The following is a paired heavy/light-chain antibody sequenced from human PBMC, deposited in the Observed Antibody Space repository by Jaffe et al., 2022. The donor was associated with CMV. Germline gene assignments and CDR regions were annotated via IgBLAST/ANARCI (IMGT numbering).Light chain of an antibody. CDR3: QTWHSNTEV. V-gene: IGLV3-1*01. CDR1: NLGDKY. CDR2: QDA. Sequence: SYELTQPPSVSVSPGQTASITCSGDNLGDKYASWYQQKPGQSPVLVIYQDAKRPSGIPERFSGSNSGNTATLIISGTQAMDEADYYCQTWHSNTEVFGGGTKLTVL. J-gene: IGLJ2*01.
Heavy chain of an antibody. CDR3: AKDESGYHSSGYYPGQ. CDR1: GFTFSSYA. V-gene: IGHV3-23*01. D-gene: IGHD3-22*01. Sequence: EVQLLESGGGLVQPGGSLRLSCAASGFTFSSYAMIWVRQAPGKGLDWVSDINGNGRTKYYADSVKGRFTISRDNFKNTLYLQMNSLRAEDTAIYYCAKDESGYHSSGYYPGQWGQGILVTVSS. CDR2: INGNGRTK. J-gene: IGHJ4*02.